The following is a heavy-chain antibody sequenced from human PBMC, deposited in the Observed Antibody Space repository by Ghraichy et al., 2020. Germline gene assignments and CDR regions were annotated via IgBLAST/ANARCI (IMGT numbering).Heavy chain of an antibody. Sequence: SETLSLTCTVSGGSISSSSYYWGWIRQPPGKGLEWIGSIYYSGSTYYNPSLKSRVTISVDTSKNQFSLKLSSVTAADTAVYYCARLRAYCGGDCYSPSWFDPWGQGTLVTVSS. CDR3: ARLRAYCGGDCYSPSWFDP. CDR1: GGSISSSSYY. V-gene: IGHV4-39*07. CDR2: IYYSGST. D-gene: IGHD2-21*02. J-gene: IGHJ5*02.